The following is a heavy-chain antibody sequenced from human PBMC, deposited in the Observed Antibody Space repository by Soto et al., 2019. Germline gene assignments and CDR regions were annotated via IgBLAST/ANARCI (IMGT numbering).Heavy chain of an antibody. Sequence: EVQLVESGGGLVQPGGSLRLSCAASGFTLSSHDIHWVRQATGKGLEWVSGIDTDGESYYADSVKGRFTISRENAKNSLYLQMTSLRVGDTAVYYCSRGVLPWSMDVWGPGTTFTFSS. CDR3: SRGVLPWSMDV. V-gene: IGHV3-13*01. CDR1: GFTLSSHD. J-gene: IGHJ6*02. D-gene: IGHD1-1*01. CDR2: IDTDGES.